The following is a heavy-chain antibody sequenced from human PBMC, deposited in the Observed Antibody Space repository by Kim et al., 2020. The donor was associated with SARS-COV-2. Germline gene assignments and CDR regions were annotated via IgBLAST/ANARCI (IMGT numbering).Heavy chain of an antibody. J-gene: IGHJ4*02. V-gene: IGHV5-51*01. D-gene: IGHD2-15*01. CDR2: GDSDT. Sequence: GDSDTRYSPSFQGQVTISADKSISTAYLQWSSLKASDTAMYYCARDLLDWGQGTLVTVSS. CDR3: ARDLLD.